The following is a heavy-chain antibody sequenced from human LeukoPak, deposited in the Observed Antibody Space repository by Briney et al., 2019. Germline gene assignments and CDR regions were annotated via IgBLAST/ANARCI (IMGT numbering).Heavy chain of an antibody. CDR3: ASRGLGYCSSTSCYTGGQDAFDI. Sequence: GGSLRLSCAASGFSFSSYAIHWVRQAPGKGLEWVSSISSSSYIYYADSVKGRFTISRDNAKNSLYLQMNSLRAEDTAVYYCASRGLGYCSSTSCYTGGQDAFDIWGQGTMVTVSS. J-gene: IGHJ3*02. CDR2: ISSSSYI. D-gene: IGHD2-2*02. V-gene: IGHV3-21*01. CDR1: GFSFSSYA.